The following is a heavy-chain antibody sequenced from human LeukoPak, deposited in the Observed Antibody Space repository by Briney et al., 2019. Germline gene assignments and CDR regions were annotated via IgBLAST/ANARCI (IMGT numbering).Heavy chain of an antibody. Sequence: GGFLRLSCATSGFPFETNAMSWVRQAPGKGLEWVATIGNTETFYADSVTGRFTISRDNSKNTVNLQMNRLRVEDTAIYYCAKDWIQFNRVFDCFDSWGQGTLVTVSS. CDR2: IGNTET. V-gene: IGHV3-23*01. CDR3: AKDWIQFNRVFDCFDS. J-gene: IGHJ4*02. CDR1: GFPFETNA. D-gene: IGHD5-18*01.